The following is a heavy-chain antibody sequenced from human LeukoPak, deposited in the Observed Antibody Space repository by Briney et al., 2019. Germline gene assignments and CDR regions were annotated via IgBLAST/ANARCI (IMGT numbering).Heavy chain of an antibody. CDR2: IYYSGST. D-gene: IGHD5-18*01. Sequence: SETLSLTCTVSGVSITSTNYYWGWIRQPPGKGVEWIGTIYYSGSTYYNPSLKSRVTISVDTSKNQFSLKLSSVTAADTAVYFCARLMNTAMAALDWGQGTLVTVSS. CDR3: ARLMNTAMAALD. J-gene: IGHJ4*02. CDR1: GVSITSTNYY. V-gene: IGHV4-39*01.